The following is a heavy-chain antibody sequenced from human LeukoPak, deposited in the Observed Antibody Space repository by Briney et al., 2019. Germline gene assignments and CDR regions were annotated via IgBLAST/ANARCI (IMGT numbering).Heavy chain of an antibody. J-gene: IGHJ4*02. D-gene: IGHD2-2*02. V-gene: IGHV3-23*01. CDR3: AKEPAAIPESNHFDY. CDR1: GFTFSSYA. Sequence: GGSLRLSCAASGFTFSSYAMSWVRQAPGKGLEWVSAISGSGGSTYYADSVKGRFTISRDNSKNTLYLQMNSLRAEDMAVYYCAKEPAAIPESNHFDYWGQGTLVTVSS. CDR2: ISGSGGST.